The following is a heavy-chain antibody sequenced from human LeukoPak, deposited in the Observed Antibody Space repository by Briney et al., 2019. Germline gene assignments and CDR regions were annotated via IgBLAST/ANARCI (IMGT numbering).Heavy chain of an antibody. D-gene: IGHD1-26*01. Sequence: PGGSLRLSCAASGFTFSDYAMTWVRQAPGKGLEWVATISGSGVMTYYADSVKGRFTVSGDNSKNTLYLQMNSLRAEDTAVYYCANSVWWNREEVTAADYWGQGTLVTVSS. V-gene: IGHV3-23*01. J-gene: IGHJ4*02. CDR1: GFTFSDYA. CDR3: ANSVWWNREEVTAADY. CDR2: ISGSGVMT.